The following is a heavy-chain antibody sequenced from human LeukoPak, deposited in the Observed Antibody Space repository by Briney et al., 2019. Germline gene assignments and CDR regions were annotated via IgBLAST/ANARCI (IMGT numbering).Heavy chain of an antibody. CDR1: GFSFSSYG. Sequence: GRSLRLSCAASGFSFSSYGLRWVRQAPGKGLEWVAVISYHGTNKYYADSVKGRFTISRDDSKNTLYLQMDSLRAEDTAVYYCAKDYCGRDCYSRGFDYWGQGTLVTVSS. CDR3: AKDYCGRDCYSRGFDY. V-gene: IGHV3-30*18. CDR2: ISYHGTNK. D-gene: IGHD2-21*02. J-gene: IGHJ4*02.